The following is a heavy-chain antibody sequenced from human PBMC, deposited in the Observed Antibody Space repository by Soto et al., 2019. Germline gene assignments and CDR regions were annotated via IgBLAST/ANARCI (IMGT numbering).Heavy chain of an antibody. J-gene: IGHJ1*01. CDR3: AVDIVVVVAATDFQH. D-gene: IGHD2-15*01. CDR2: ISGSGGST. Sequence: PGGSLRLSCAASGFTFSSYAMSWVRQAPGKGLEWVSAISGSGGSTYYADSVKGRFTISRDNSKNTLYLQMNSLRAEDTAVYYCAVDIVVVVAATDFQHWGQGTLVTVSS. CDR1: GFTFSSYA. V-gene: IGHV3-23*01.